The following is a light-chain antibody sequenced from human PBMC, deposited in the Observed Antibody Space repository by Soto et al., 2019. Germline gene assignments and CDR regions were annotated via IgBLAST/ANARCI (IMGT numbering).Light chain of an antibody. CDR1: QNISSW. CDR2: DAS. CDR3: QHYKAFSPWT. V-gene: IGKV1-5*01. J-gene: IGKJ1*01. Sequence: QSPSALSASVGDRVTITCRASQNISSWLAWYQQKAGKAPKSLIYDASSLESGVPSRMSGSGSGTEFTLTITNLQPDDSATYYCQHYKAFSPWTFGQGTKVDIK.